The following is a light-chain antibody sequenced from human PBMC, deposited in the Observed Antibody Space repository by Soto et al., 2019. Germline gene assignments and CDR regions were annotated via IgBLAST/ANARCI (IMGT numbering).Light chain of an antibody. Sequence: QSVLTQPPSASGTPGQRVTISCSGSSSNIGTNTVNWYQQLPGTAPQLLIYGDNKRPSGVPDRFSGSKSANSASLAISGRQAEDEADYYCASWVDNLIGPVFGGGTKLTVL. CDR2: GDN. CDR3: ASWVDNLIGPV. V-gene: IGLV1-44*01. J-gene: IGLJ2*01. CDR1: SSNIGTNT.